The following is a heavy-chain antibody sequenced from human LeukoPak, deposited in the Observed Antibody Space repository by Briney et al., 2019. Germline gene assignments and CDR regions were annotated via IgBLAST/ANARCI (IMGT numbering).Heavy chain of an antibody. CDR3: ADTTRRYYDLPLDY. V-gene: IGHV3-30-3*01. J-gene: IGHJ4*02. Sequence: PGGSLRLSCAASGLSSSSYAMHWVRQAPGKGLEWVALISYDGSNKYYADSVKGRFTISRDNSKNTLYLQMNSLRTEDTAVYYCADTTRRYYDLPLDYWGQGTLVTVSS. D-gene: IGHD3-3*01. CDR2: ISYDGSNK. CDR1: GLSSSSYA.